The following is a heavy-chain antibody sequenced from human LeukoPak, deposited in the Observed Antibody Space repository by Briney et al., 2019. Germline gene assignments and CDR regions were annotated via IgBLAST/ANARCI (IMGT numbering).Heavy chain of an antibody. J-gene: IGHJ4*02. CDR2: IYYSEST. D-gene: IGHD6-19*01. Sequence: SETLSLTCTVSGGSISSYYWSWIRQPPGKGLEWIGYIYYSESTNYNPSLKSRVTISVDTSKNQFSLKLSSVTAADTAVYYCARHSDGSSGWYWWDYWGQGTLVTVSS. CDR1: GGSISSYY. CDR3: ARHSDGSSGWYWWDY. V-gene: IGHV4-59*08.